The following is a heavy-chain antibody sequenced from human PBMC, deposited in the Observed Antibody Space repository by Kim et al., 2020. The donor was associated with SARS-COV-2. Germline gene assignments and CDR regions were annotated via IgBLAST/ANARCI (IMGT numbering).Heavy chain of an antibody. CDR3: ARGGSYSFEY. Sequence: GGSLRLSCAASGFTFIDYWMRWVRQSPGKGLEWVADLNEDGSEKFYMDSVRGRFTISRDNAKNSLFLQMNSLRAEDAALYYCARGGSYSFEYWGQGSLVTVSS. CDR2: LNEDGSEK. CDR1: GFTFIDYW. D-gene: IGHD5-12*01. J-gene: IGHJ4*02. V-gene: IGHV3-7*01.